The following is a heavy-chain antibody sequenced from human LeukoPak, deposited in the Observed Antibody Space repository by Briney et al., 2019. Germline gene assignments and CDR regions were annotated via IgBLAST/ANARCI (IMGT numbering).Heavy chain of an antibody. D-gene: IGHD4-23*01. Sequence: ASVKVSCKASGYTFTGYYMHWVRQAPGQGLEWMGWINPNSGGTNYAQKFQGRVTMTRDTSISTAYMELSRLRSDDTAVYYCARGDLRWPYYFDYWGQGTLVTVSS. CDR3: ARGDLRWPYYFDY. CDR2: INPNSGGT. CDR1: GYTFTGYY. J-gene: IGHJ4*02. V-gene: IGHV1-2*02.